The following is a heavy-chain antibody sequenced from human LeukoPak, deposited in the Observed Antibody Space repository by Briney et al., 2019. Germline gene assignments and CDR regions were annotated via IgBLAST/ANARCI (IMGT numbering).Heavy chain of an antibody. CDR2: INPNSGGT. V-gene: IGHV1-2*02. J-gene: IGHJ3*02. CDR1: GYTFINYN. CDR3: AREGFYDFWSGTDAFDI. Sequence: ASVKVSCKASGYTFINYNMHWVRQAPGQGLEWMGWINPNSGGTNYAQKFQGRVTMTRDTSISTAYMELSRLRSDDTAVYYCAREGFYDFWSGTDAFDIWGQGTMVTVSS. D-gene: IGHD3-3*01.